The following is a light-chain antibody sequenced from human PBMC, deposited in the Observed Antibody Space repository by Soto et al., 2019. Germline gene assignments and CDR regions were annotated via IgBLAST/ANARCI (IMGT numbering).Light chain of an antibody. J-gene: IGKJ4*01. V-gene: IGKV3-20*01. CDR1: QTVRNNY. CDR3: QQFSSYPLT. CDR2: DAS. Sequence: VVTMSVGTLSLYKGERATLSCRASQTVRNNYLAWYQQKPGQAPRLLIYDASSRATGIPDRFSGGGSGTDFTLTICRLEPEDFAVYYCQQFSSYPLTFGGGAKV.